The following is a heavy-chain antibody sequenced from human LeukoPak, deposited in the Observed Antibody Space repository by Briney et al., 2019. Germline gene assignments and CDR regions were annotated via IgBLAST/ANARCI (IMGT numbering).Heavy chain of an antibody. CDR1: AGSFSGYY. V-gene: IGHV4-34*01. D-gene: IGHD4-17*01. CDR2: INHSGST. CDR3: ARPIHYGDYNY. J-gene: IGHJ4*02. Sequence: PSETLSLTCAVYAGSFSGYYWSWIRQPPGKGLEWIGEINHSGSTNYNPSLKSRVTISVDTSKNQFSLKLSSVTAADTAVYYCARPIHYGDYNYWGQGTLVTVSS.